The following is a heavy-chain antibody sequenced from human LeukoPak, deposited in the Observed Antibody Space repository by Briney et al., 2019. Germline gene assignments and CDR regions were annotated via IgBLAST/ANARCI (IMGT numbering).Heavy chain of an antibody. Sequence: PSQTLSLTCTVSGGSISSGNYYWLWLREPAGKGLEWIVRIYTSGSTNYNPSLNSPFTMSVDTSKNQFSLKLSCVTAADTAVYYCASTWYYYGSGSCDYWGQGNLVTVSS. V-gene: IGHV4-61*02. CDR2: IYTSGST. D-gene: IGHD3-10*01. CDR1: GGSISSGNYY. CDR3: ASTWYYYGSGSCDY. J-gene: IGHJ4*02.